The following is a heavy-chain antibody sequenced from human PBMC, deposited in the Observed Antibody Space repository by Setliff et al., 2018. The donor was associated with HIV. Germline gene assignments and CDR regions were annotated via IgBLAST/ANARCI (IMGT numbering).Heavy chain of an antibody. CDR1: GGSISSYY. CDR2: IYTSGST. V-gene: IGHV4-4*08. Sequence: LSLTCTVSGGSISSYYWSWIRQPPGKGLEWIGYIYTSGSTNYNPSLKSRVTISVDTSKNQFSLKLSSVTAADTAVYYCARGPGHDSSGYYYDYYYMDVWGKGTTVTVSS. CDR3: ARGPGHDSSGYYYDYYYMDV. J-gene: IGHJ6*03. D-gene: IGHD3-22*01.